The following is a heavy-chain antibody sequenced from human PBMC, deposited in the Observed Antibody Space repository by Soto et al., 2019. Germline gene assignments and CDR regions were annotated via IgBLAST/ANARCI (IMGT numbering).Heavy chain of an antibody. CDR3: ARVHTTVLNHAFDI. CDR2: IYHSGNT. J-gene: IGHJ3*02. V-gene: IGHV4-39*01. Sequence: PETLRLTGTVSGSSRSTVSYYWGWIRQPPGKGLEWIGSIYHSGNTYYNPSLKSRVTISVDTSKNQFSLKLSSVTAEDTAVYYCARVHTTVLNHAFDIWGQGTMVTV. D-gene: IGHD4-17*01. CDR1: GSSRSTVSYY.